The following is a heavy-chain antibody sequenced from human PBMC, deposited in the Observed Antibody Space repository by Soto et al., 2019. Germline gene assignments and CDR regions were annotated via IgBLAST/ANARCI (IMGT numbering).Heavy chain of an antibody. V-gene: IGHV3-23*01. CDR2: ISGSGGST. CDR1: GFTFSSYA. J-gene: IGHJ4*02. Sequence: EVQLLGSGGGLVQPGGSLGLSCAASGFTFSSYAMSWVRQAPGKGLEWVSAISGSGGSTYYADSVKGRFTISRDNSKNTLYLQMNSLRAEDTAVYYCAKGRYSGPSAADYWGQGTLVTVSS. D-gene: IGHD1-26*01. CDR3: AKGRYSGPSAADY.